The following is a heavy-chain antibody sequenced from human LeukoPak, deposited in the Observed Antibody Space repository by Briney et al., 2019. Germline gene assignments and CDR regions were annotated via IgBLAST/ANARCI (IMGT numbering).Heavy chain of an antibody. V-gene: IGHV3-43*02. CDR3: AKDYVRDGYNYGVFQN. J-gene: IGHJ4*02. D-gene: IGHD5-24*01. CDR2: ISGDGGST. CDR1: GFTFDEHA. Sequence: GGSLRLSCAASGFTFDEHAMHWVRQAPRKGLEWVSLISGDGGSTYYVVSVKGRFTISRDNSKNSLYLHMNSLTTEDTALYYCAKDYVRDGYNYGVFQNWGRGTLVTVSS.